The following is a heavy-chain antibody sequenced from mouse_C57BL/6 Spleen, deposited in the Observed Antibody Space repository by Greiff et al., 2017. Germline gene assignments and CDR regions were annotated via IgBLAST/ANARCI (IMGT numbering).Heavy chain of an antibody. V-gene: IGHV3-6*01. J-gene: IGHJ3*01. CDR2: ISYDGSN. CDR1: GYSITSGYY. Sequence: EVKLMESGPGLVKPSQSLSLTCSVTGYSITSGYYWNWIRQFPGNKLEWMGYISYDGSNNYNPSLKNRISITRDTSKNQFFLKLNSVTTEDTATYYCASHYDYDGGAWFAYWGQGTLVTVSA. D-gene: IGHD2-4*01. CDR3: ASHYDYDGGAWFAY.